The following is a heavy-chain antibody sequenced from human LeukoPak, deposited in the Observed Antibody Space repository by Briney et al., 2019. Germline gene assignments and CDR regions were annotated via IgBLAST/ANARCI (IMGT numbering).Heavy chain of an antibody. CDR2: INPNSGGT. D-gene: IGHD1-26*01. J-gene: IGHJ6*02. Sequence: VASVQVSCKASGYTFRAYYMHWLRQAPAQGPDWMGWINPNSGGTNYAQKFPGRVTMTRDTSISTAYMELTRLRSDDTAVYYCAREGQLVGPTPKVHYYGMDFWGQGTTVTVSS. CDR3: AREGQLVGPTPKVHYYGMDF. CDR1: GYTFRAYY. V-gene: IGHV1-2*02.